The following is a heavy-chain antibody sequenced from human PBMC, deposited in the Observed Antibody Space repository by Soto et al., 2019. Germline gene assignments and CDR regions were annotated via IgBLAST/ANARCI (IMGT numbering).Heavy chain of an antibody. CDR1: GFTFSSYS. CDR2: ISSSSSTI. V-gene: IGHV3-48*01. D-gene: IGHD5-18*01. J-gene: IGHJ4*02. CDR3: ARDSGYSYGPPDY. Sequence: EVQLVESGGGLVQPGGSLRLSCAASGFTFSSYSMNWVRQAPGKGLEWVSYISSSSSTIYYADSVKGRFTISRDNAKNSLYLQMNSLRAEDTAVYYWARDSGYSYGPPDYWGQGTLVTVSS.